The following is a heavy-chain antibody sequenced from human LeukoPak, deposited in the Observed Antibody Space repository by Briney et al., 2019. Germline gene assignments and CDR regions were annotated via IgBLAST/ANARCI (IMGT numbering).Heavy chain of an antibody. CDR2: IHYSGGS. Sequence: KSSETLSLTCTVSGGSIRSDYWNWIRQPPGKGLEWIGYIHYSGGSNYNPSLQSRVTISMDSSKNQFSLTLRSVTAADTAVYYCARDHGGFEGACEYWDQGILVAVSS. CDR3: ARDHGGFEGACEY. CDR1: GGSIRSDY. D-gene: IGHD4-23*01. J-gene: IGHJ4*02. V-gene: IGHV4-59*08.